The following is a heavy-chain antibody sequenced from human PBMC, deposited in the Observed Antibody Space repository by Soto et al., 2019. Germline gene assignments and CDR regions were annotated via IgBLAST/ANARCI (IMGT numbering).Heavy chain of an antibody. Sequence: QVQLGQSGAEVKKPGSSVKVSCKASGGTFSSYAISWVRQARGQGLEWMGGIIPISGTANYAQKFQGRVTITADESTSTAYMEMSSLRSEDTAVDYCARSQGSSTSLEIYYYYYYGMAVWGQGTTVTVSS. CDR2: IIPISGTA. D-gene: IGHD2-2*01. CDR3: ARSQGSSTSLEIYYYYYYGMAV. J-gene: IGHJ6*02. V-gene: IGHV1-69*01. CDR1: GGTFSSYA.